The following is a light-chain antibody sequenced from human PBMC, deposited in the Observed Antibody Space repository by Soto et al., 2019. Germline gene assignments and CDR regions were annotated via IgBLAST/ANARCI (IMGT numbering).Light chain of an antibody. CDR3: QQYGSSPRT. J-gene: IGKJ1*01. V-gene: IGKV3-20*01. Sequence: EIVLTQSPGTLSLSPGERATLSCRASQSVSSSYSAWYQQKPGQAPRLLIYGASSRATGIPDRVSGSGSGTDFTLTISRLEPEEFAVYYCQQYGSSPRTFGQGTKVEIK. CDR1: QSVSSSY. CDR2: GAS.